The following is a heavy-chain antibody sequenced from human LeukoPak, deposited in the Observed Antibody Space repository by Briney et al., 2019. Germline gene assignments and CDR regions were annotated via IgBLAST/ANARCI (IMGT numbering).Heavy chain of an antibody. CDR2: ISGSGGST. Sequence: QPGGSLRLSCAASGFTFSSYAMSWVRQAPGKGLEWVSAISGSGGSTYYADSVKGRFTISRDNSKNTLYLQMNSLRAEDTAVYYCAKGGYCSGGSCYANRFDPRGQGTLVTVSS. CDR3: AKGGYCSGGSCYANRFDP. CDR1: GFTFSSYA. V-gene: IGHV3-23*01. D-gene: IGHD2-15*01. J-gene: IGHJ5*02.